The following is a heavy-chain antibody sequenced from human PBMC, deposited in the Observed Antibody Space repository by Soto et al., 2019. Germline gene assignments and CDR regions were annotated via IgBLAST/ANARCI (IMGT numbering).Heavy chain of an antibody. CDR1: GFTFSSYG. V-gene: IGHV3-33*01. D-gene: IGHD4-17*01. CDR2: IWYDGSNK. CDR3: ARERDYGDYALDY. J-gene: IGHJ4*01. Sequence: GGSLRLSCAASGFTFSSYGMHWVRQAPGKGLEWVAVIWYDGSNKYYADSVKGRFTISRDNSKNTLYLQMNSLRAEDTAVYYCARERDYGDYALDYWGQGTLVTVSS.